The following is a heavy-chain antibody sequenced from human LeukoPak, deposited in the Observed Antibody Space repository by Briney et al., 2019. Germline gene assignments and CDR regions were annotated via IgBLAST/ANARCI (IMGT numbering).Heavy chain of an antibody. D-gene: IGHD5-18*01. CDR1: GGTFSSYA. V-gene: IGHV1-69*06. CDR3: ATDRTQEQLWTDGFDY. CDR2: IIPIFGTA. Sequence: GASVKVSCKASGGTFSSYAISWVRQAPGQGLEWMGGIIPIFGTANYAQKFQGRVTMTEDTSTDTAYMELSSLRSEDTAVYYCATDRTQEQLWTDGFDYWGQGTLVTVSS. J-gene: IGHJ4*02.